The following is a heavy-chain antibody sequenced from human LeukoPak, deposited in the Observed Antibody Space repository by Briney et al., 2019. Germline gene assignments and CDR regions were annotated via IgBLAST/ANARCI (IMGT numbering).Heavy chain of an antibody. D-gene: IGHD3-16*01. CDR3: APTAEAYTSWWKV. J-gene: IGHJ4*02. CDR2: INPDSGFT. Sequence: ASVKVSCKASGYKFTDDYMHWVRQAPGQGPEFMGWINPDSGFTNYAQKFKGRVTMTRDTSTSTAYLEVRSLTSDDTAVYYCAPTAEAYTSWWKVWGQGTLVTVSS. V-gene: IGHV1-2*02. CDR1: GYKFTDDY.